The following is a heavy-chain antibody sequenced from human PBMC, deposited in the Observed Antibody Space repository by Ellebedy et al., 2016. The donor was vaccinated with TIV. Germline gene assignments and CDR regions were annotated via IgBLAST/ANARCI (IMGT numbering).Heavy chain of an antibody. V-gene: IGHV5-51*01. CDR3: ARFNGASFPENQFDP. CDR2: IYPDDSRT. Sequence: GESLKISCKGSGYDFFGYWIGWVRQMPEKGLEWVGIIYPDDSRTRYSPSFQSQVTISADKSISTAYLQWSSLRASDTAMYYCARFNGASFPENQFDPWGQGTLVTVSS. D-gene: IGHD1-14*01. CDR1: GYDFFGYW. J-gene: IGHJ5*02.